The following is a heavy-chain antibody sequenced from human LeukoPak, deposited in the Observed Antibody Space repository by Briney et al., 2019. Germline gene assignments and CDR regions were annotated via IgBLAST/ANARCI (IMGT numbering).Heavy chain of an antibody. CDR1: GYTFTSYG. D-gene: IGHD6-13*01. CDR3: ARESSSSWPSYYYYGMDV. CDR2: ISAYNGNT. Sequence: GASVKVSCKASGYTFTSYGISWVRQAPGQGLEWMGWISAYNGNTNYAQKLQGRVTMTTDTSTSTAYMELRSLRSDDTAVYYCARESSSSWPSYYYYGMDVWGQGTTVTVSS. J-gene: IGHJ6*02. V-gene: IGHV1-18*01.